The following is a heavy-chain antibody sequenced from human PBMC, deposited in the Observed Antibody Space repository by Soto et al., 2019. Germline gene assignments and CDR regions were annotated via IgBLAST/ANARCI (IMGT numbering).Heavy chain of an antibody. V-gene: IGHV1-3*01. Sequence: QVQLVQSGAEVKKPGASVKVSCKASGYTFTSYAMHWVRQAPGQRLEWMGWINAGNGNTKYSQKLQGRVTLTRDTSASTAYMELSSLRSEDTAVYYCARSIVVVTAADYWGQGTLVTVSS. J-gene: IGHJ4*02. CDR3: ARSIVVVTAADY. D-gene: IGHD2-21*02. CDR1: GYTFTSYA. CDR2: INAGNGNT.